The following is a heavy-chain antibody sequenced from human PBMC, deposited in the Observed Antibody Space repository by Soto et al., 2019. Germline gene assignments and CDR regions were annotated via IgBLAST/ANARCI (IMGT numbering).Heavy chain of an antibody. J-gene: IGHJ6*02. D-gene: IGHD3-10*01. CDR2: IYHSGST. V-gene: IGHV4-34*01. CDR3: ARGDPLLWFGEKVYYGMDV. CDR1: GGSFSGQY. Sequence: SETLSLTCAVYGGSFSGQYLSWIRPHTGKGLEWIGEIYHSGSTNYNPSLKSRVTISVDTSKNQFSLKLSSVTAADTAVYYCARGDPLLWFGEKVYYGMDVWGQGTTVTVSS.